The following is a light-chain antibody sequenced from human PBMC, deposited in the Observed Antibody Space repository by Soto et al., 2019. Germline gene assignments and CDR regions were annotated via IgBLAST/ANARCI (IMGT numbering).Light chain of an antibody. J-gene: IGKJ2*01. V-gene: IGKV3-20*01. Sequence: EIVLTQSPGTLSLSPGERATLSCRATQSVSSSYLAWYQQKPGQAPRLLIYCASSRATGIPDRFSGSGSGTDFTLTISSVEPEDLAVYYCQQYGSSPYTFGQGTKLEIK. CDR1: QSVSSSY. CDR2: CAS. CDR3: QQYGSSPYT.